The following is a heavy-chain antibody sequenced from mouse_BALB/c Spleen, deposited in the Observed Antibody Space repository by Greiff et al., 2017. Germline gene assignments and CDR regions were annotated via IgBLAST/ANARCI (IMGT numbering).Heavy chain of an antibody. CDR1: GFSLTSYG. CDR3: ARHPGQNDRGNAMDY. Sequence: QVQLQQSGPDLVAPSQSLSITCTVSGFSLTSYGVHWVRQPPGKGLEWLVVIWSDGSTTYNSALKSRLSISKDNSKSQVFLKMNSLQTDDTAMYYCARHPGQNDRGNAMDYWGQGTSVTVSS. CDR2: IWSDGST. D-gene: IGHD3-3*01. J-gene: IGHJ4*01. V-gene: IGHV2-6-2*01.